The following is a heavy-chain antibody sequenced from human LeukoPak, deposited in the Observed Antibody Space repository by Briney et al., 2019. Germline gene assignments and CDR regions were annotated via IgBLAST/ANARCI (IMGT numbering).Heavy chain of an antibody. CDR3: TTDFRQGTALDS. D-gene: IGHD5-18*01. CDR1: GFTFTNAW. CDR2: IKNKRDGGTA. J-gene: IGHJ4*02. V-gene: IGHV3-15*01. Sequence: GGSLRLSCAASGFTFTNAWMSWVRQAPGKGLEWVGRIKNKRDGGTADYAAPVKGRFTISRDDSRNTLYLQMNSLQTEDTAVYYCTTDFRQGTALDSWGQGTLVTVSS.